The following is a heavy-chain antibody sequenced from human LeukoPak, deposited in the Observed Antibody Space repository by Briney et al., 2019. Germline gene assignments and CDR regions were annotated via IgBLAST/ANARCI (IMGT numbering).Heavy chain of an antibody. CDR3: ARVSTLPYWWELSGAFDI. CDR2: ISYDGSNK. CDR1: GFTFSSYA. D-gene: IGHD2-15*01. V-gene: IGHV3-30-3*01. Sequence: GGSLRLSCAASGFTFSSYAMHRVRQAPGKGLEWVAVISYDGSNKYYADSVKGRFTISRDNSKNTLYLQMNSLRAEDTAVYYCARVSTLPYWWELSGAFDIWGQGTMVTVSS. J-gene: IGHJ3*02.